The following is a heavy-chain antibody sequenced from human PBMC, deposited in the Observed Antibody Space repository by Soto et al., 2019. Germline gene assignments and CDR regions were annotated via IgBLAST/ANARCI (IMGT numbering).Heavy chain of an antibody. CDR3: ARRGYCSSTSCPNLDYYYYGMDV. V-gene: IGHV1-69*13. Sequence: GASVKVSYKASGGTFSSYAISWVRQAPGQGLEWMGGIIPIFGTANYAQKFQGRVTITADESTSTAYMELSSLRSEDTAVYYCARRGYCSSTSCPNLDYYYYGMDVWGQGTTVTVSS. CDR2: IIPIFGTA. D-gene: IGHD2-2*01. J-gene: IGHJ6*02. CDR1: GGTFSSYA.